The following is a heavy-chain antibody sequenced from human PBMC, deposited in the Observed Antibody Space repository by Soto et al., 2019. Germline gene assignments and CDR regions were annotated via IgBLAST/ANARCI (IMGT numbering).Heavy chain of an antibody. J-gene: IGHJ6*02. Sequence: EVQLVESGGGLVQPGGSLRLSCAASGSTFRSYSMNWVRLAPGQGLEWVSYISSSSSTIYYADSVKGRFTISRDNAKDSLHLQMNSLRDEDTAVYYCARDPSLDSGYCSSTSCSLYYGMDVWGQGTTVTVSS. CDR3: ARDPSLDSGYCSSTSCSLYYGMDV. D-gene: IGHD2-2*03. CDR1: GSTFRSYS. V-gene: IGHV3-48*02. CDR2: ISSSSSTI.